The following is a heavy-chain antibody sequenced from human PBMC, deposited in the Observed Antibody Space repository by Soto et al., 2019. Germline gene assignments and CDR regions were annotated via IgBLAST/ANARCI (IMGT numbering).Heavy chain of an antibody. Sequence: GGSLRLSCAASGFTFSSYGMHWVRQAPGKGLEWVAVISYDGSNKYYADSVKGRFTISRDNSKNMLYLQMNSLRAEDTAVYYCAKDLNYVAGTTPDGDYYYGMDVWGQGTTVTVSS. CDR3: AKDLNYVAGTTPDGDYYYGMDV. V-gene: IGHV3-30*18. D-gene: IGHD6-19*01. J-gene: IGHJ6*02. CDR1: GFTFSSYG. CDR2: ISYDGSNK.